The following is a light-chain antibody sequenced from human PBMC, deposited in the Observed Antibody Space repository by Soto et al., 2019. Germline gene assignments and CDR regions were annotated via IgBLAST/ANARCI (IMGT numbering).Light chain of an antibody. CDR3: CSYAGSSTPSYV. V-gene: IGLV1-40*01. CDR2: GNI. CDR1: SSNIGAGYD. J-gene: IGLJ1*01. Sequence: QSVLTQPPSVSGAPGQRVTISCTGSSSNIGAGYDVHWYQQRPGTAPKLLIFGNINRPSGVPDRFSGSKSGTSASLAITGLQAEDEGDYYCCSYAGSSTPSYVFGSGTKVTV.